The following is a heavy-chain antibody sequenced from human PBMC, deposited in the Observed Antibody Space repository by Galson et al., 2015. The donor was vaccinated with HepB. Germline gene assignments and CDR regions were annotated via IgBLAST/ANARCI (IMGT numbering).Heavy chain of an antibody. Sequence: SVKVSCKASGYTFTSYTLHWVRQVPGHGLEWMGRIDAGTGDTKYSQRFQGRVTFIADTSATTAYMELASLTVEDTAIYYCARQHCAGGSCYSTKFDPWGPGTLVTVSS. CDR3: ARQHCAGGSCYSTKFDP. CDR2: IDAGTGDT. D-gene: IGHD2-15*01. CDR1: GYTFTSYT. J-gene: IGHJ5*02. V-gene: IGHV1-3*01.